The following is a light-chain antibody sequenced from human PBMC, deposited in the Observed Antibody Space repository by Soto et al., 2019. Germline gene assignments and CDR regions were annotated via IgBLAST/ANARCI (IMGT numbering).Light chain of an antibody. Sequence: EIVLTQSPGTLSLSPGERATLSCRASQSVSNNYLAWYQQKPGQAPRLLIYGASSRATGIPDRFSGSGSGTDFTLTISRLEPEDFAVYYCQQYGSSFLTFGPGTKVDIK. CDR2: GAS. CDR3: QQYGSSFLT. J-gene: IGKJ3*01. CDR1: QSVSNNY. V-gene: IGKV3-20*01.